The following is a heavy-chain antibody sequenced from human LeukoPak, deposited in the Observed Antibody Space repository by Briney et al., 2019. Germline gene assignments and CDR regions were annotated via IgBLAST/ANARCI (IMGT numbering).Heavy chain of an antibody. D-gene: IGHD6-13*01. J-gene: IGHJ6*02. V-gene: IGHV5-51*01. CDR2: IYPGDSDT. CDR3: ARHLHIAAAGRYYGMDV. Sequence: GESLKISCKGSGYSFTSYWIGWVRQMPGKGLEWMGIIYPGDSDTRYSPSFQGQVTISADKSISTAYLQWSSLKASDTAMYHCARHLHIAAAGRYYGMDVWGQGTTVTVSS. CDR1: GYSFTSYW.